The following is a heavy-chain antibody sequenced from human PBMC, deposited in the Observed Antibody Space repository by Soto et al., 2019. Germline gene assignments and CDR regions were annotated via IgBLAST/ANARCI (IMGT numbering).Heavy chain of an antibody. D-gene: IGHD5-12*01. J-gene: IGHJ3*01. CDR2: IENEGNIT. Sequence: EVQLVESGGGLVQPGGSLRLSCAASGFTFSNFWMHWVREAPGKGLVWVARIENEGNITNYADFVKGRFSISRDNANNTLYLQTNKLSGEDPAVYYCGRRGEREPVDGTDAFDLLGQGTMVTVSS. CDR1: GFTFSNFW. CDR3: GRRGEREPVDGTDAFDL. V-gene: IGHV3-74*01.